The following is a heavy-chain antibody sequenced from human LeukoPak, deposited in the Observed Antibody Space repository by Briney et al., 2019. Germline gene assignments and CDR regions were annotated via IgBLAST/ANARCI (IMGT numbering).Heavy chain of an antibody. CDR1: GDSVSSNSAA. CDR2: AYYKSKWYN. CDR3: ARGWFGFDI. D-gene: IGHD3-10*01. V-gene: IGHV6-1*01. Sequence: SQTLSLTFAISGDSVSSNSAAWNWIRQSPSSGLEWLGRAYYKSKWYNDYALSVKSRVTINPGTSRNQLSLQLNSVTPEDTAVYYCARGWFGFDIWGQGTMVTVSS. J-gene: IGHJ3*02.